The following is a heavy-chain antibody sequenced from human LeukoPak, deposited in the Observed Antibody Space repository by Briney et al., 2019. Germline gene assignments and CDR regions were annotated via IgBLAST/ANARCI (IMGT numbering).Heavy chain of an antibody. V-gene: IGHV3-7*01. D-gene: IGHD3-10*01. CDR1: GFTFSAFW. J-gene: IGHJ4*02. CDR2: INQDGSVK. CDR3: ARLWGDVTIFGY. Sequence: GGSLRLSCAASGFTFSAFWMSWVRQAPGKGLEWVANINQDGSVKYYVDTVKGRFTVSRDNAKNSLYLQTNSLRAEDTAVYYCARLWGDVTIFGYWGQGALVTVSS.